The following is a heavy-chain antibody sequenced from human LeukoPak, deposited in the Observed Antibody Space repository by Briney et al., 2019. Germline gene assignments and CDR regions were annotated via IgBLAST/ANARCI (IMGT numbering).Heavy chain of an antibody. V-gene: IGHV3-23*01. CDR2: ISSAGST. Sequence: GGSLRLACAASGVTFSSYVMNWVRQSPGKGLEWVSGISSAGSTYYADSVKGRFTISSDNSKNTLYLQMNSLRAEDTAIYYCATSRRTFWYFDLWGRGTLVTV. J-gene: IGHJ2*01. CDR1: GVTFSSYV. CDR3: ATSRRTFWYFDL.